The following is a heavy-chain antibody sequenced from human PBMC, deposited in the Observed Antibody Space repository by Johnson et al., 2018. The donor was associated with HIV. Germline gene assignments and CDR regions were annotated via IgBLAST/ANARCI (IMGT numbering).Heavy chain of an antibody. J-gene: IGHJ3*02. Sequence: VQLVESGGGLVQPGGSLRLSCAASGFIVSRYDMHWVRQPTGKGLEWVSEIDTTGDTYYPVSVKGRFTTSRENAKNSFYLQMNSLGAGDTAIYYCARAREVYYLDAFDIWGQGTMVTVSS. D-gene: IGHD3-22*01. CDR3: ARAREVYYLDAFDI. V-gene: IGHV3-13*01. CDR2: IDTTGDT. CDR1: GFIVSRYD.